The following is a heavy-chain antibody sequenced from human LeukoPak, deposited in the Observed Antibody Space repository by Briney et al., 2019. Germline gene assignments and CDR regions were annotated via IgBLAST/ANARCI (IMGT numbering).Heavy chain of an antibody. CDR1: GGSIRSYF. V-gene: IGHV4-59*01. J-gene: IGHJ4*02. D-gene: IGHD6-13*01. Sequence: SETLSLTCSVSGGSIRSYFWSWIRQPAGKGLQWIGYIDDSGNTNYNPSLKNRVTISVDTSKNQFSLNLRSVTAADTAVYYCASTDLAAAGTFGSFDYWGQGTPVTVSS. CDR3: ASTDLAAAGTFGSFDY. CDR2: IDDSGNT.